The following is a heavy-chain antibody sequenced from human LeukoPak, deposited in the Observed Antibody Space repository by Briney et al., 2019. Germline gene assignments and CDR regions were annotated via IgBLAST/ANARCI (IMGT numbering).Heavy chain of an antibody. CDR2: ISAYNGNT. CDR3: ARARPSLWRHIVVVPAAARPPDY. J-gene: IGHJ4*02. CDR1: GYTFTSYG. D-gene: IGHD2-2*01. V-gene: IGHV1-18*01. Sequence: GASVKVSCKASGYTFTSYGISWVRQAPGQGLEWMGWISAYNGNTNYAQKLQGRVTMTTDTSTSTAYMELSRLGSDDTAVYYCARARPSLWRHIVVVPAAARPPDYWGQGTLVTVSS.